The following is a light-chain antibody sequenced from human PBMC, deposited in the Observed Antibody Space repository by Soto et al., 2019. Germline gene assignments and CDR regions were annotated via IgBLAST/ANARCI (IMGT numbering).Light chain of an antibody. CDR2: FAS. Sequence: VMTQSPATLSVSPGERAALSCRASQSVSTNLAWYQQKPGQPPRLLIYFASTRATAVPARFTAGGSGTEFTLTISSLQSDDLAVYYCQQYDKWPRTFGQGPRWIS. CDR1: QSVSTN. V-gene: IGKV3-15*01. CDR3: QQYDKWPRT. J-gene: IGKJ1*01.